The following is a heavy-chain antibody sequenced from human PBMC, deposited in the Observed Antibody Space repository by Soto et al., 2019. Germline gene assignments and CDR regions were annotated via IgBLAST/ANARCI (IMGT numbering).Heavy chain of an antibody. D-gene: IGHD4-4*01. Sequence: SVKVSCKASGFTFTSSAVQWVRQSRGQRLEWIGWIVVGSGNTNYAQKFQERVTITRDMSTSTAYMELSSLGSEDTAVYYCATTVTSRDWLDPWGQGTRVTVS. V-gene: IGHV1-58*01. CDR3: ATTVTSRDWLDP. CDR2: IVVGSGNT. J-gene: IGHJ5*02. CDR1: GFTFTSSA.